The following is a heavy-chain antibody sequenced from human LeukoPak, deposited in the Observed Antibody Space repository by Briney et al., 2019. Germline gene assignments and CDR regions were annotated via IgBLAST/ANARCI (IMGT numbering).Heavy chain of an antibody. Sequence: PSETLSLTCTVPGGSISSGGYYWSWIRQHPGKGLEWIGYIYYSGSTYYNPSLKSRVTISVDTSKNQFFLKLSSVTAADTAVYYCARGYGSGSQYFDYWGQGTLVTVSS. J-gene: IGHJ4*02. V-gene: IGHV4-31*03. CDR2: IYYSGST. D-gene: IGHD3-10*01. CDR3: ARGYGSGSQYFDY. CDR1: GGSISSGGYY.